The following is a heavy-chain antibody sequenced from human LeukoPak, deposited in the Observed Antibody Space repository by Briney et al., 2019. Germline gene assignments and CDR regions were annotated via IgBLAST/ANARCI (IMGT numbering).Heavy chain of an antibody. V-gene: IGHV3-7*03. D-gene: IGHD3-10*01. CDR2: IEQDGSEN. CDR1: EFIFSRYW. Sequence: GGSLRLSCVASEFIFSRYWMSWVRQAPGKGLEWVANIEQDGSENYYVDSVRGRFTISRDNAKNSLYLQMNSLRAEDTAVYYCARDLWFGEFPTLDYWGQGTLVTVSS. J-gene: IGHJ4*02. CDR3: ARDLWFGEFPTLDY.